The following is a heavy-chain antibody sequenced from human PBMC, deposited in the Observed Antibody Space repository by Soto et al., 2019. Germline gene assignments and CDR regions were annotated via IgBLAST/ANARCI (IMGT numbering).Heavy chain of an antibody. V-gene: IGHV3-23*01. CDR1: GFTFSSYA. CDR3: AKDRNGFLWFGELYFDY. CDR2: ISGSGGST. Sequence: HPGGSLRLSCAASGFTFSSYAMSWVRQAPGKXLEWVSAISGSGGSTYYADSVKGRFTISRDNSKNTLYLQMNSLRAEDTAVYYCAKDRNGFLWFGELYFDYWGQGTLVTVSS. J-gene: IGHJ4*02. D-gene: IGHD3-10*01.